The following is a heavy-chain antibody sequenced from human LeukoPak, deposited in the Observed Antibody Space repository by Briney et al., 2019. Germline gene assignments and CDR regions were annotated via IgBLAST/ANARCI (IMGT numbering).Heavy chain of an antibody. J-gene: IGHJ4*02. CDR1: GFSVRTTY. CDR3: TRSGYRHPYHFES. D-gene: IGHD3-22*01. Sequence: GGSLRLSCAVSGFSVRTTYMSWVRQAPGKGLEWVSVIYTGGGTDHADSVKGRFTISRDNSKNTLSLQMNSLRAEDTAIYYCTRSGYRHPYHFESWGQGTLVIVSS. CDR2: IYTGGGT. V-gene: IGHV3-53*01.